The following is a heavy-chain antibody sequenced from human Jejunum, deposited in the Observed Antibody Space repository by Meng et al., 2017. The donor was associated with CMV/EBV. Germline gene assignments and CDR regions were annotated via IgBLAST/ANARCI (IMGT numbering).Heavy chain of an antibody. D-gene: IGHD3-3*01. Sequence: FTMNWVRKAPGKGLEWVSSVSSSSRSKYYADSVKGRFTISRDNAKNSVYLQMNSLRDEDTAVYYCVRVFNYDFWNGYSDYYFDYWGQGTLVTVSS. CDR3: VRVFNYDFWNGYSDYYFDY. V-gene: IGHV3-21*01. CDR2: VSSSSRSK. CDR1: FT. J-gene: IGHJ4*02.